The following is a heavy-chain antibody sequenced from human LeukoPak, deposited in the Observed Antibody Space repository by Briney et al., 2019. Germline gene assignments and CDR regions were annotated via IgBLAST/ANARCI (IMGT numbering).Heavy chain of an antibody. D-gene: IGHD4/OR15-4a*01. Sequence: GESLKISCKGSGYSFTSYWIGWVRQMPGKGLEWMGIIYPGDSDTRYSPSLQGQVTISADKSITTAYLQWSSLQASDTAMYYCARTTGLTTRPDALDIWGQGTMVTVSS. CDR1: GYSFTSYW. CDR2: IYPGDSDT. CDR3: ARTTGLTTRPDALDI. J-gene: IGHJ3*02. V-gene: IGHV5-51*01.